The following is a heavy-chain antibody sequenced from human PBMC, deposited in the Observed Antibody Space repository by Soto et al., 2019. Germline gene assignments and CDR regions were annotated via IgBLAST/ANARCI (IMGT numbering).Heavy chain of an antibody. J-gene: IGHJ4*02. CDR3: LKNSYYEILTGFDYFDY. V-gene: IGHV1-2*02. D-gene: IGHD3-9*01. Sequence: ASVKVSCKASGHSFTAYYMHWVRQAPGQGLEWMGWVNPNNGVTNYAQKFQGRVTMTRDMSISTAYMELNSLRAEDTAVYYCLKNSYYEILTGFDYFDYWGQGAPVTVSS. CDR1: GHSFTAYY. CDR2: VNPNNGVT.